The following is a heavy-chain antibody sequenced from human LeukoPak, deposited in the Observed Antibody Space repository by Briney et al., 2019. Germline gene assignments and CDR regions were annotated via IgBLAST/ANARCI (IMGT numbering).Heavy chain of an antibody. V-gene: IGHV4-31*03. D-gene: IGHD6-19*01. CDR3: ARGNRSSGWFGSDAFDI. CDR1: GGSISSGGYY. Sequence: MASQTLSLTCTVSGGSISSGGYYWSWIRQHPGKGLEWIGYIYYSGSTYYNPSLKSRVTISVDTSKNQFSLKLSSVTAADTAVYYCARGNRSSGWFGSDAFDIWGQGTMVTVSS. CDR2: IYYSGST. J-gene: IGHJ3*02.